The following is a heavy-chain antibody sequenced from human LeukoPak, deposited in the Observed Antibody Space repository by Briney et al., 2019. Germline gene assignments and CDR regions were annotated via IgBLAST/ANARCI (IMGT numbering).Heavy chain of an antibody. D-gene: IGHD2/OR15-2a*01. CDR1: GFTFSSSA. CDR2: ISYIGDKM. Sequence: GGSLRLSCAASGFTFSSSAMSWVRQAPGKGLEWVSAISYIGDKMYYADSVKGRFTISRDNSKNTLYLQMNSLRAEDTAVYYCAKRTDSDYGDCWGQGTLVTVSS. V-gene: IGHV3-23*01. J-gene: IGHJ4*02. CDR3: AKRTDSDYGDC.